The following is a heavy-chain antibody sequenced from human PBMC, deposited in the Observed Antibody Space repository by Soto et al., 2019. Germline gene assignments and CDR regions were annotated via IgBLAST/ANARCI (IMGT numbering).Heavy chain of an antibody. CDR3: ARDTVKLGGGSCYRCFYYYYMDV. Sequence: GGSLRLSCAASGFTFSSYGMHWVRQAPGKGLEWVAVIWYDGSNKYYADSVKGRFTISRDNSKNTLYLQMNSLRAEDTAVYYCARDTVKLGGGSCYRCFYYYYMDVWGKGTTVTVSS. J-gene: IGHJ6*03. CDR1: GFTFSSYG. V-gene: IGHV3-33*01. CDR2: IWYDGSNK. D-gene: IGHD2-15*01.